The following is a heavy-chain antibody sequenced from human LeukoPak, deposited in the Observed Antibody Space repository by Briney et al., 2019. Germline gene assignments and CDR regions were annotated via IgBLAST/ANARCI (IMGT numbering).Heavy chain of an antibody. D-gene: IGHD3-22*01. Sequence: GGSLRLSCAASGFTFNNYGMSWVRQAPGKGLEWVSGINWNGGSTGYADSVKGRFTISRDNAKNSLYLQMNSLRAEDTALYYCARDDSSGLDAFDIWGQGTMVSVSS. J-gene: IGHJ3*02. CDR3: ARDDSSGLDAFDI. CDR2: INWNGGST. CDR1: GFTFNNYG. V-gene: IGHV3-20*04.